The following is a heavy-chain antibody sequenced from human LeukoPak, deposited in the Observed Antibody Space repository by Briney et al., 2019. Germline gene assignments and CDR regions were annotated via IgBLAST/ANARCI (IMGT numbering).Heavy chain of an antibody. CDR1: GYTFTSYD. J-gene: IGHJ4*02. V-gene: IGHV1-8*01. CDR3: ASRVGATGSIDY. Sequence: VASVKVSCKASGYTFTSYDINWVRQATGQGLEWMGWMNPNSGNTGYAQKFQGRVTMTRNTSIGTAYMELSSLRSEDTAVYYCASRVGATGSIDYWGQGTLVTVSS. D-gene: IGHD1-26*01. CDR2: MNPNSGNT.